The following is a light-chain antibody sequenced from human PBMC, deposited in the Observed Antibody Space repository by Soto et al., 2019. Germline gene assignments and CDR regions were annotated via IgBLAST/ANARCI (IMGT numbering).Light chain of an antibody. J-gene: IGKJ1*01. CDR2: GAS. CDR3: QQLDSYPST. V-gene: IGKV1-9*01. Sequence: DIQLTQSPSFLSASVGDRVTITCRASQGISTYLAWYQQKPGQAPNLLIYGASTLQSGVPSRFGGSGSGSAFTLTIPNLQPEDFATYYCQQLDSYPSTFGQGTKVEIK. CDR1: QGISTY.